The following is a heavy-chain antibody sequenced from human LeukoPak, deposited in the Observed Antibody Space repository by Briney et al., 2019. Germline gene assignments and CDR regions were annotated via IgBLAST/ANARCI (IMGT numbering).Heavy chain of an antibody. J-gene: IGHJ6*03. Sequence: PSETLSLTCTVSGGSISPYYWSWIRQPAGKGLEWIGRIYTSGSTNYNPSLKSRVTMSVDTSKNQFSLKLSSVTAADTAVYYCARVVGTTVTPYYYYYMDVWGKGTTVTISS. D-gene: IGHD4-17*01. CDR2: IYTSGST. V-gene: IGHV4-4*07. CDR3: ARVVGTTVTPYYYYYMDV. CDR1: GGSISPYY.